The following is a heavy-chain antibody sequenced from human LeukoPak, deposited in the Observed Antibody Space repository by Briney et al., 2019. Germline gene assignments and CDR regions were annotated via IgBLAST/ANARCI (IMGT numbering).Heavy chain of an antibody. Sequence: PGGSLRLSCAVSGFTFSSYAMSWVRQAPGKGLEWVSIISSRGGSTYYADSVKGRFTISRDNSKDTLFLQMNSLRADDTAVYYCAKVAGYSSSWYFDYWGQGTLVTVSS. CDR2: ISSRGGST. D-gene: IGHD6-13*01. CDR3: AKVAGYSSSWYFDY. V-gene: IGHV3-23*01. J-gene: IGHJ4*02. CDR1: GFTFSSYA.